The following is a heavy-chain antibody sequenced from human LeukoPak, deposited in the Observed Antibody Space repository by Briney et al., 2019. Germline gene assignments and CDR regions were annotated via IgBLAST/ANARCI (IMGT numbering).Heavy chain of an antibody. D-gene: IGHD2-2*01. J-gene: IGHJ4*02. CDR1: GFTFTTYS. CDR3: ARDYWRSIEY. CDR2: INEDGSTK. Sequence: GGSLRLSCAASGFTFTTYSMNWVRQAPRKGLEWVAIINEDGSTKYYVDSLKGRFVISRDNAKNSLYLQMSGLRADDTAVYYCARDYWRSIEYWGQGALVTVSS. V-gene: IGHV3-7*03.